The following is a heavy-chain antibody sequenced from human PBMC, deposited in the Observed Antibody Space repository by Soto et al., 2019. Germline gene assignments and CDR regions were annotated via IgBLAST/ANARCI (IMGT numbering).Heavy chain of an antibody. D-gene: IGHD3-22*01. CDR1: GYTFTSYA. J-gene: IGHJ4*02. CDR2: INAGNGNT. CDR3: ARVPAYYYDSSGYYPFEY. V-gene: IGHV1-3*01. Sequence: ASVKVSCKASGYTFTSYAMHWVRQAPGQRREWMGWINAGNGNTKYSQKFQGRVTITRDTSASTAYMELSSLRSEDTAVYYCARVPAYYYDSSGYYPFEYWGQGTLVTVSS.